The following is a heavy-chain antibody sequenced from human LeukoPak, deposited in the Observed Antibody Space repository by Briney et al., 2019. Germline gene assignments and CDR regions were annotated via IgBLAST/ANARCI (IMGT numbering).Heavy chain of an antibody. CDR2: IHYTGRN. V-gene: IGHV4-59*01. Sequence: SETLSLTCTVSGGSISSYYWSWLRQPPRKGLEGIGYIHYTGRNNYNPSLTSRVTISVDTSKNQFSLKLSSVTAADTAVYYCARVGEGYGSGRRENYYYYYMDVWGKGTTVTISS. J-gene: IGHJ6*03. CDR1: GGSISSYY. CDR3: ARVGEGYGSGRRENYYYYYMDV. D-gene: IGHD3-10*01.